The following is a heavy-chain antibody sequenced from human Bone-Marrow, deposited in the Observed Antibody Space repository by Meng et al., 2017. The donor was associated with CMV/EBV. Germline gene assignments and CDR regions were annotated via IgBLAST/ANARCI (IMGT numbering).Heavy chain of an antibody. CDR3: ARGRYCSSTSCYLSSFDY. V-gene: IGHV1-69*05. Sequence: SVKVSCKASGCTFSSYAISWVRQAPGQGLEWMGGMIPIFGTGNDAQKFQGGVTITTDESASTAYMALSSLRSEDTAVYYCARGRYCSSTSCYLSSFDYWGQGNRVNVAS. CDR1: GCTFSSYA. D-gene: IGHD2-2*01. J-gene: IGHJ4*02. CDR2: MIPIFGTG.